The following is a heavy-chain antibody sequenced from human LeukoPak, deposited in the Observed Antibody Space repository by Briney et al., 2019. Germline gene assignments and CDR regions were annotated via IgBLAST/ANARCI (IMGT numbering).Heavy chain of an antibody. J-gene: IGHJ6*02. Sequence: ASVNVSFMASLYTFAEYYMHWVRQAPGQGLEWMGWINPNSGGTHYAQKFQGRVTMTRDTSISTAHMELSSLRADDTGGYYCARVNGNFDYYYYGMDIWGQGTTVTVSS. CDR2: INPNSGGT. D-gene: IGHD3-9*01. V-gene: IGHV1-2*02. CDR1: LYTFAEYY. CDR3: ARVNGNFDYYYYGMDI.